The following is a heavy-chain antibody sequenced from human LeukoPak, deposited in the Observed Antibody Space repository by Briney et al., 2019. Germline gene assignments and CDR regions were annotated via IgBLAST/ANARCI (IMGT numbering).Heavy chain of an antibody. Sequence: PSETLSLTCAVYVDSFSDRYWTWIRQPPGKGLEWIGEIHHSGSTNYRLSLKSRVSISVDRSKNQFSLKLTSVTAADTAVYYCARSPATSWSNFDYWGQGTLVTVSS. J-gene: IGHJ4*02. CDR2: IHHSGST. D-gene: IGHD2-2*01. V-gene: IGHV4-34*01. CDR3: ARSPATSWSNFDY. CDR1: VDSFSDRY.